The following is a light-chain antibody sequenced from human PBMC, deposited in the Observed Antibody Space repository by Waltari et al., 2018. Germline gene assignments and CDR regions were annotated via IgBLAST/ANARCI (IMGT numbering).Light chain of an antibody. CDR3: QQYDHWPPQFT. Sequence: EIVLTQSPATLSVSPGERATLSCRASESVSSNLAWYQHKPGQAPRLLVFGATTRATGVPARFSGSGSGTEFTLTISSLQSEDFAVYYCQQYDHWPPQFTFGQGTKLEIK. J-gene: IGKJ2*01. CDR2: GAT. CDR1: ESVSSN. V-gene: IGKV3-15*01.